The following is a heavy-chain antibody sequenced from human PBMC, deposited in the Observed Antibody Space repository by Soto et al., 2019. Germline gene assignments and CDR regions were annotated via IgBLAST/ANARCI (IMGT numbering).Heavy chain of an antibody. J-gene: IGHJ4*02. V-gene: IGHV3-30-3*01. CDR1: GFTFSSYA. D-gene: IGHD3-9*01. CDR3: ARDVNDILTGYYNVPYFDY. Sequence: QVQLVESGGGVVQPGRSLRLSYAASGFTFSSYAMHWVRQAPGKGLEWVAVISYDGSNKYYADSVKGRFTISRDNSKNTLYLQMNSLRAEDTAVYYCARDVNDILTGYYNVPYFDYWGQGTLVTVSS. CDR2: ISYDGSNK.